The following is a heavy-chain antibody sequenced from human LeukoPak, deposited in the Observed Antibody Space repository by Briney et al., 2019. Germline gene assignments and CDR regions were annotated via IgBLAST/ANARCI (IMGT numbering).Heavy chain of an antibody. Sequence: GASVKVSCKASGGTFSSYAISWVRQAPGQGLEWMGGIIPIFGTANYAQMFPGRVTITTDESTSTAYMELSSLRSEDTAVYYCARDTGPRYSYGGVYMDVWGKGTTVTVSS. CDR2: IIPIFGTA. J-gene: IGHJ6*04. CDR3: ARDTGPRYSYGGVYMDV. D-gene: IGHD5-18*01. V-gene: IGHV1-69*05. CDR1: GGTFSSYA.